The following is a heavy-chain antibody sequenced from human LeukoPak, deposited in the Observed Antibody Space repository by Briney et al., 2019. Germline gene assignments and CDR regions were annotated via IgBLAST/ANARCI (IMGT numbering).Heavy chain of an antibody. D-gene: IGHD3-22*01. CDR1: GFTFDDYA. V-gene: IGHV3-9*01. CDR2: ITWNRDNI. CDR3: AKDLSSAITSALVLDV. Sequence: GRSLRLSCTVSGFTFDDYAMHWVRHTPGKGQGWVAGITWNRDNIGYGDSVKGRFTISRDNVKNVLYLQMNSLRPEDTALYYCAKDLSSAITSALVLDVWGQGTTVIVS. J-gene: IGHJ6*02.